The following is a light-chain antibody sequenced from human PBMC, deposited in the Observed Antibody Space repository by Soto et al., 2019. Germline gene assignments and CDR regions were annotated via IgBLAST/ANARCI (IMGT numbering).Light chain of an antibody. J-gene: IGKJ3*01. Sequence: DIQMTQSTSSLSASVGDRVTITCRASQSISSYLNWYQQKPGKAPKLLIYAASSLQSGVPSRFSGSGSGTDFTLTISSLQPEDFATYYCQQSYSTPCFGPGTKVDIK. V-gene: IGKV1-39*01. CDR3: QQSYSTPC. CDR1: QSISSY. CDR2: AAS.